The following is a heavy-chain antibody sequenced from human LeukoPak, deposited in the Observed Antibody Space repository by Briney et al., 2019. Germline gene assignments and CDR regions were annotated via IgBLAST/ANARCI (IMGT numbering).Heavy chain of an antibody. J-gene: IGHJ3*02. D-gene: IGHD6-19*01. Sequence: GGSLRLSCAASGFTVSSNYMSWARQAPGKGLEWVSVIYSGGSTYYADSVKGRFTISRDNSKNTLYLQMNSLRAEDTAVYYCARMSSGWSRAFDIWGQGTMVTVSS. CDR1: GFTVSSNY. CDR2: IYSGGST. CDR3: ARMSSGWSRAFDI. V-gene: IGHV3-66*02.